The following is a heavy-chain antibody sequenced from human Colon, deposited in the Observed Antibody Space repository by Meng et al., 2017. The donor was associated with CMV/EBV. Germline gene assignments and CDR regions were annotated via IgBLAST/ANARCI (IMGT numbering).Heavy chain of an antibody. V-gene: IGHV1-46*01. D-gene: IGHD3-22*01. CDR1: GYTFTNYW. CDR2: INPSGDRR. J-gene: IGHJ4*02. CDR3: ARDYDSSGYSLYYFDY. Sequence: GYTFTNYWVRWVRQDRGQGLEWMGIINPSGDRRTYAQKFQGRVTMTSDTSTSTVYMELSSLRSEDTAVYYCARDYDSSGYSLYYFDYWGQGTLVTVSS.